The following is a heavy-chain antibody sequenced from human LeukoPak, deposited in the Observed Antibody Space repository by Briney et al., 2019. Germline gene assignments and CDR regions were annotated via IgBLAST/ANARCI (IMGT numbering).Heavy chain of an antibody. V-gene: IGHV4-39*01. Sequence: SETLSLTCTVSGGSITSSGYYWTWIRQPPGKGLEWIGYIYYSGSTYYNPSLKSRVSISADTPKNQFSLKLSSVTAADTAVYYCARTLVRGADGTGYWGQGTLVTVSS. D-gene: IGHD1-7*01. CDR2: IYYSGST. CDR3: ARTLVRGADGTGY. J-gene: IGHJ4*02. CDR1: GGSITSSGYY.